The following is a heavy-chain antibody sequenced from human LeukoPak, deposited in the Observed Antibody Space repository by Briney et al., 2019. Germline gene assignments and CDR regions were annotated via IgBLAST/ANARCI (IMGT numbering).Heavy chain of an antibody. D-gene: IGHD3-16*01. CDR1: GSLFSSYS. CDR3: ARAADHHGGFDY. Sequence: GGCLRLSRALSGSLFSSYSTNWVRQAPGERLWWVSSLIFVSTYIYYAESVKGRFTISRDNAKNSLYLQMNSLRAEDTAVYYCARAADHHGGFDYWGPGTLVTVSS. CDR2: LIFVSTYI. V-gene: IGHV3-21*01. J-gene: IGHJ4*02.